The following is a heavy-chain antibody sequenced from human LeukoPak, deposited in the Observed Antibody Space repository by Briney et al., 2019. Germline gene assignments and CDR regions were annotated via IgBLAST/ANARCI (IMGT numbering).Heavy chain of an antibody. Sequence: GGSLRLSCAASGFTFSDYYMSWLRQAPGKGREGVSYISSSSSYTNYADSVKGRFTISRDNAKNSLYLQMNSLRAEDTAVYYCARGPSSSGFDYWGQGTLVTVSS. J-gene: IGHJ4*02. CDR1: GFTFSDYY. V-gene: IGHV3-11*06. CDR3: ARGPSSSGFDY. D-gene: IGHD6-13*01. CDR2: ISSSSSYT.